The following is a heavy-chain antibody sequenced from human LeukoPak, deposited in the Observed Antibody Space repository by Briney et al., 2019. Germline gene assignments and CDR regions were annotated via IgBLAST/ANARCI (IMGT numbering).Heavy chain of an antibody. V-gene: IGHV3-30*17. D-gene: IGHD3-22*01. CDR3: ASTLPSDSSGYYYVGYFDY. J-gene: IGHJ4*02. CDR2: ISHDGDNK. CDR1: GFTFSRYA. Sequence: AGGSLRLSCAASGFTFSRYAMSWVRQAPGKGLEWVAIISHDGDNKFYADSVKGRFTISRDNSKDTLYLQMNSLRAEDTAVYYCASTLPSDSSGYYYVGYFDYWGQGTLVTVSS.